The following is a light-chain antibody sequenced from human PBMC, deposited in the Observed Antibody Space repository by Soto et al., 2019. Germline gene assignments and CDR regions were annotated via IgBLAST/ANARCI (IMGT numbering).Light chain of an antibody. CDR2: EVS. CDR1: ISDVGGYKY. Sequence: QSALTQPPSASGSPGQSVTISCTGTISDVGGYKYVSWYQQHPGKAPKLMIFEVSKRPSGVPDRFSGSKSGNTASLTVSGLQAEDEADYYCSSYAGSNNLVFGGGTKLTVL. CDR3: SSYAGSNNLV. J-gene: IGLJ2*01. V-gene: IGLV2-8*01.